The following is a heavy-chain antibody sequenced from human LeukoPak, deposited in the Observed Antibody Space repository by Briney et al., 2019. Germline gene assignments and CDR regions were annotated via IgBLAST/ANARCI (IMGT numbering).Heavy chain of an antibody. Sequence: PGGSLRLSCAASGFTFSSYSMNWVRQAPGKGLEWVSSISSSSSYIYYADSEKGRFTISRDNAKNSLYLQMNSLRAEDTAVYYCARGTSGYDWNFDYWGQGTLVTVSS. CDR2: ISSSSSYI. CDR3: ARGTSGYDWNFDY. V-gene: IGHV3-21*01. D-gene: IGHD5-12*01. CDR1: GFTFSSYS. J-gene: IGHJ4*02.